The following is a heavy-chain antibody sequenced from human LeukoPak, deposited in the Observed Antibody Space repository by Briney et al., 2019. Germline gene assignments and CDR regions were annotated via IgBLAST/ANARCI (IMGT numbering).Heavy chain of an antibody. Sequence: SETLSLTCTVSGVSISSNYWSWIRQPPGKGLEWIGYIYYSGSTNYNPSLKSRVTMSVDTSKNQFSLKLSSVTAADTAVYYCARDGSSGWYDYWGQGTLVTVSS. D-gene: IGHD6-19*01. V-gene: IGHV4-59*12. J-gene: IGHJ4*02. CDR1: GVSISSNY. CDR2: IYYSGST. CDR3: ARDGSSGWYDY.